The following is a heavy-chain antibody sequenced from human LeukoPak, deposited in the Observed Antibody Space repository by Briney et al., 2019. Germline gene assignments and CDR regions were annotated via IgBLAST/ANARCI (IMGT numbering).Heavy chain of an antibody. V-gene: IGHV5-10-1*01. CDR2: IDPSDSYT. J-gene: IGHJ2*01. CDR3: ARLQCSSTSCYWYFDL. CDR1: GYSFTSYW. D-gene: IGHD2-2*01. Sequence: GESLKISCKGSGYSFTSYWISWVRQMPGKGLEWMGRIDPSDSYTNYSPSFQGHVTISADKSISTAYLQWSSLKASDTAMYYCARLQCSSTSCYWYFDLRGRGTLVTVPS.